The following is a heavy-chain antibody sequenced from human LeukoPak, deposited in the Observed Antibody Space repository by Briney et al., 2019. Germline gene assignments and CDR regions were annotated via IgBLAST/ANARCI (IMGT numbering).Heavy chain of an antibody. D-gene: IGHD3-10*01. CDR2: IYYSGST. CDR3: ARAYYYGHYMDV. CDR1: GGSISSSSYY. J-gene: IGHJ6*03. V-gene: IGHV4-39*07. Sequence: PSETLSLTCTVSGGSISSSSYYWGWIRQPPGKGLEWIGSIYYSGSTYYNPSLKSRVTISVDTSKNQFSLKLSSVTAADTAVYYCARAYYYGHYMDVWGKGTTVTVSS.